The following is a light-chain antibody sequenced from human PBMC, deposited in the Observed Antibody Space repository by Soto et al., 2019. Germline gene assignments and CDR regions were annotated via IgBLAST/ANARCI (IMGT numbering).Light chain of an antibody. CDR3: QSYDSSLSAYV. J-gene: IGLJ1*01. CDR1: SSSIGAGYD. V-gene: IGLV1-40*01. CDR2: GNN. Sequence: QSALAQPPSVSGAPGQKVTISCTGSSSSIGAGYDLHWYQQLPGTAPKLLLYGNNNRPSGVPDRFSGSKSGTSASLAITGLQAEDEADYYCQSYDSSLSAYVFGAGTKVTVL.